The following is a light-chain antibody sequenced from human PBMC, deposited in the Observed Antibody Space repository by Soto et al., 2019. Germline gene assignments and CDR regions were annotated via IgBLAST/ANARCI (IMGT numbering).Light chain of an antibody. J-gene: IGKJ2*01. V-gene: IGKV1-39*01. CDR3: QQSYTTPPTYT. CDR2: AAS. Sequence: DMQMTQAPSSLSASVGDRVTITCRASQSISFYLNWYQHEPGKPPKLLIYAASSLQSGVPSRFSGSGSGTDFTLTISSLQPEDFATYYCQQSYTTPPTYTFGQGTKLEI. CDR1: QSISFY.